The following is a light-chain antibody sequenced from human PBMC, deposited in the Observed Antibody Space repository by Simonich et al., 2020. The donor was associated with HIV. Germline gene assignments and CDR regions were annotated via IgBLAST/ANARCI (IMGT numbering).Light chain of an antibody. J-gene: IGKJ2*01. V-gene: IGKV3-11*01. Sequence: EIVLTQSPDTLSLSPGERATPSCRASQSVSSYLAWYQQKPGQAPRLLIYDASNRATGIPARLSGSGSGTDFTLTISSLEPEDFAVYYCQQRSNWPPFGQGTKLEIK. CDR1: QSVSSY. CDR2: DAS. CDR3: QQRSNWPP.